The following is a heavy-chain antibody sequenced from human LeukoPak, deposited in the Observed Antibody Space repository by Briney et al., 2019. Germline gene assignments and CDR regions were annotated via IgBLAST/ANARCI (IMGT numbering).Heavy chain of an antibody. CDR3: AREAY. CDR1: GFTFSRYW. V-gene: IGHV3-7*01. Sequence: GGSLRLSCAASGFTFSRYWMSWVRQAPGKGLEWVASVKENGSQKNYADTVKGRFTISRDTAKKSLVLQMSSLRAEDTAMYYCAREAYWGPGALVTVSS. J-gene: IGHJ4*02. CDR2: VKENGSQK.